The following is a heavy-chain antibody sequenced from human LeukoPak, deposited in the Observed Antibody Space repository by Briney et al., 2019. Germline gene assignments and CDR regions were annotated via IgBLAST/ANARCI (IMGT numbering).Heavy chain of an antibody. Sequence: SETLSLTCAVSGGSISSGDYSWSWVRQPPGKGLEWIGYIYHTGGTFYNPSLKSRVTMSADRSKNQFSLKLSSVTAADTAVYYCARDHSVTGYWYFDLWGRGTLVTVSS. CDR3: ARDHSVTGYWYFDL. CDR1: GGSISSGDYS. D-gene: IGHD2-21*02. CDR2: IYHTGGT. J-gene: IGHJ2*01. V-gene: IGHV4-30-2*01.